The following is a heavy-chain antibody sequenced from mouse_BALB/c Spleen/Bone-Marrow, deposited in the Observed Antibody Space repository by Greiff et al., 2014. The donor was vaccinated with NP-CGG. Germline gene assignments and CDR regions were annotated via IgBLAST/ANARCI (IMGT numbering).Heavy chain of an antibody. V-gene: IGHV1S29*02. CDR2: IYPNNGGT. J-gene: IGHJ2*01. Sequence: EVQVVESGPELVKPGASVKISCKASGYTFTDYNMHWVKQSHGKSLEWIGYIYPNNGGTGYNQKFKSKATVTADNSSSTAYMELRSLTSEDSAVYYCARRGSPYYFDYWGQGTTLTVSS. CDR3: ARRGSPYYFDY. D-gene: IGHD1-1*02. CDR1: GYTFTDYN.